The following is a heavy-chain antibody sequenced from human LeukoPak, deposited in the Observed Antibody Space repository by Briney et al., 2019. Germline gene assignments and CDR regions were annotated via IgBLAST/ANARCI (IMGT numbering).Heavy chain of an antibody. D-gene: IGHD5-12*01. J-gene: IGHJ6*02. CDR2: IYTSGIT. Sequence: SEALSLTCTVSGGSISTYYWSWIRQPPGKGLEWIGNIYTSGITTYNPSLKSRVTISVDTSKKQFSLKLSSVTAADTAVYYCARVSGYDWYYYYGMDVWGQGTTVTVSS. V-gene: IGHV4-4*09. CDR3: ARVSGYDWYYYYGMDV. CDR1: GGSISTYY.